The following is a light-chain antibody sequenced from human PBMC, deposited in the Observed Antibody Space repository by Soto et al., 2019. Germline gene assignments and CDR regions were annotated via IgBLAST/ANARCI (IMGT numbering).Light chain of an antibody. CDR3: QQYGSSPGT. CDR2: GAS. J-gene: IGKJ1*01. Sequence: EIVLTQSPGTLSLSPGERATLSCRASQSVSSSYLAWYQQKPGQAPKLLIFGASIRATDIPDRFSGSGSGTDFTLTISRLEPEDFAVYYCQQYGSSPGTFGQGTKVDNK. CDR1: QSVSSSY. V-gene: IGKV3-20*01.